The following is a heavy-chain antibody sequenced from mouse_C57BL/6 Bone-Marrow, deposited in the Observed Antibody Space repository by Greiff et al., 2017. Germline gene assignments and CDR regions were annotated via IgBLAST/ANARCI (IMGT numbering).Heavy chain of an antibody. J-gene: IGHJ4*01. Sequence: EVQLQQSGPELVKPGASVKIPCKASGYTFTDYNMDWVKQSHGKSLEWIGDINHNNGGTIYNQKFKGKATLTVDKSSSTAYMELRSLTSEDTAVYYCARSLGEGYYYAMDYWGQGTSVTVSS. CDR1: GYTFTDYN. D-gene: IGHD2-13*01. CDR3: ARSLGEGYYYAMDY. CDR2: INHNNGGT. V-gene: IGHV1-18*01.